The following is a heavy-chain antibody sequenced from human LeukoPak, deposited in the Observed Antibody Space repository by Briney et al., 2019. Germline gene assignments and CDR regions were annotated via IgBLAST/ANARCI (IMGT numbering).Heavy chain of an antibody. Sequence: ASVKVSCKASGYTFTTYDITWVRQAPGQGLEWMGWMNPNSGNTGYAQKFKDRVTMTSDTSITTAYMELRSLRSEDTAVYYCARGIRNQLYSDCWGQGTLITVSS. V-gene: IGHV1-8*01. D-gene: IGHD1-14*01. CDR2: MNPNSGNT. CDR3: ARGIRNQLYSDC. CDR1: GYTFTTYD. J-gene: IGHJ4*02.